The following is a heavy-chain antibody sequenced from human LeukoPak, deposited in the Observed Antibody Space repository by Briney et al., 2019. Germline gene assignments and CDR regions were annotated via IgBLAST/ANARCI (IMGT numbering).Heavy chain of an antibody. CDR1: GFTFSSYG. D-gene: IGHD6-19*01. CDR3: ARSGSIAVAGTAGVAYYGMDV. V-gene: IGHV3-33*01. J-gene: IGHJ6*02. CDR2: IWYDGSNK. Sequence: GRSLRLSCAASGFTFSSYGMHWVRQAPGKGLEWVAVIWYDGSNKYYADSVKGRFTISRDNSKNTLYLQMNSLRAEDTAVNYCARSGSIAVAGTAGVAYYGMDVWAKGPRSPSP.